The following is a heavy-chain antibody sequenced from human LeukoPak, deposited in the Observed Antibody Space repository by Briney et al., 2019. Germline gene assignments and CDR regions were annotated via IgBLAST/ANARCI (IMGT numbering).Heavy chain of an antibody. CDR1: GFTFSSHA. J-gene: IGHJ4*02. Sequence: PGGSLRLSCAASGFTFSSHALGWVRQAPGKGLEWVSSLSGSGYNTYYADSVKGRFTIPRDNSKNTVYLQMNSLRAEDTAVYYCAKDPYGTRYFDYWGQGTLVTVSS. CDR3: AKDPYGTRYFDY. CDR2: LSGSGYNT. D-gene: IGHD2-2*01. V-gene: IGHV3-23*01.